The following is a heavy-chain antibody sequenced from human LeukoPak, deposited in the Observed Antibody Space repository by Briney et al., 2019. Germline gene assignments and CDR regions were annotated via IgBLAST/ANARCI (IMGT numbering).Heavy chain of an antibody. D-gene: IGHD3-10*01. CDR2: IYHSGST. Sequence: PSETLSLTCAVSGGSISSGGYSWSWIRQPPGKGLEWIGYIYHSGSTYYNPSLKSRVTISVDTSKNQLSLKLSSVTAADTAVYYCARHHGWFGELSLDYWGQGTLVTVSS. J-gene: IGHJ4*02. CDR3: ARHHGWFGELSLDY. CDR1: GGSISSGGYS. V-gene: IGHV4-30-2*03.